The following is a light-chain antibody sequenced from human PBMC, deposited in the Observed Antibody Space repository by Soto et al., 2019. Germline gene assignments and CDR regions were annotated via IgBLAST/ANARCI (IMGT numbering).Light chain of an antibody. Sequence: IQMTQSPSTLSASGRDRVTMXXRASQSISSWLDWYQQKPGKAPKXLIYDASSLESGFPSRLSGSGSGTEFTLTINSLQPDDFATYYCQQYHSYPWTFGQGTKVDIK. V-gene: IGKV1-5*01. J-gene: IGKJ1*01. CDR3: QQYHSYPWT. CDR1: QSISSW. CDR2: DAS.